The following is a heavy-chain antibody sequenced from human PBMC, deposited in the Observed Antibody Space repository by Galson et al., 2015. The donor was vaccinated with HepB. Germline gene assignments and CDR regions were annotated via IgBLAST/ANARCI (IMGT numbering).Heavy chain of an antibody. D-gene: IGHD5-18*01. CDR3: ARGSRTAMVLFDY. CDR1: GGSISSYY. CDR2: IYYSGST. Sequence: SETLSLTCTVSGGSISSYYWSWIRQPPGKGLEWIGYIYYSGSTNYNPSLKSRVTISVDTSKNQFSLKLSSVTAADTAVYYCARGSRTAMVLFDYWGQGTLVTVSS. V-gene: IGHV4-59*01. J-gene: IGHJ4*02.